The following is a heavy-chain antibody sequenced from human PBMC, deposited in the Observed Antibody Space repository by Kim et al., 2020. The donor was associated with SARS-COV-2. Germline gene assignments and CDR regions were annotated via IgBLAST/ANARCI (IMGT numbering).Heavy chain of an antibody. CDR1: GYTFTSYY. V-gene: IGHV1-46*01. CDR3: AREDGYNYDISAFDI. J-gene: IGHJ3*02. Sequence: ASVKVSCKASGYTFTSYYMHWVRQAPGQGLEWMGIINPSGGSTSYAQKFQGRVTMTRDTSTSTVYMELSSLRSEDTAVYYCAREDGYNYDISAFDIWGQGTMVTVSS. D-gene: IGHD5-12*01. CDR2: INPSGGST.